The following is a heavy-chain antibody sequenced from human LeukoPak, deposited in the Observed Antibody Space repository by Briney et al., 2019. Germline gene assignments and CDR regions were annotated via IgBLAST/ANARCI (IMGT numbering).Heavy chain of an antibody. CDR3: ARDKYYYDSSGPAPFDY. CDR2: INPNSGGT. J-gene: IGHJ4*02. CDR1: GYTFTGYY. D-gene: IGHD3-22*01. V-gene: IGHV1-2*02. Sequence: ASVKVSCKASGYTFTGYYMHWVRQAPGQGLEWMGWINPNSGGTNYAQKFRGRVTMTRDTSISTAYMELSRLRSDDTAVYYCARDKYYYDSSGPAPFDYWGQGTLVTVSS.